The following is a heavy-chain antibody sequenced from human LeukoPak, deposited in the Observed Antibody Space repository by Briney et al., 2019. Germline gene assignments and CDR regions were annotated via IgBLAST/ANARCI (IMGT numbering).Heavy chain of an antibody. V-gene: IGHV1-2*06. D-gene: IGHD2-21*02. CDR1: GYTYTGYH. J-gene: IGHJ6*02. CDR3: ARVSYCGGDCSSKYYYGLDV. CDR2: INPYNGGT. Sequence: ASVKVSCKASGYTYTGYHLHWVRLAPGQGLEWMGRINPYNGGTNSAQKFQGRVTMTRDTSISTAFMELSRLTSDDTAVYYCARVSYCGGDCSSKYYYGLDVWGLGTTVTVSS.